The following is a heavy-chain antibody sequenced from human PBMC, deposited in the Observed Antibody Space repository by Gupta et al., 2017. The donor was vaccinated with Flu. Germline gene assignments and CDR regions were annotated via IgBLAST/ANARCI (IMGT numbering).Heavy chain of an antibody. Sequence: EVQLVESGGGLVQPGRSLRLSCVGSGFNFNDYAMHWVRQVPGRGLEWVSGISWESGFIGYADSVRGRFTISRDNAKSSLYLEMSSVTPDDTALYYCAKDMLYSSTWNAPTGLDSWGQGTLVTVSS. J-gene: IGHJ4*02. CDR3: AKDMLYSSTWNAPTGLDS. CDR2: ISWESGFI. CDR1: GFNFNDYA. V-gene: IGHV3-9*01. D-gene: IGHD2-2*01.